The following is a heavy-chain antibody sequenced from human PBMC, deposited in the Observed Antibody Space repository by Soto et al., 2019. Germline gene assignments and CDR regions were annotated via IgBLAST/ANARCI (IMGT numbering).Heavy chain of an antibody. D-gene: IGHD6-6*01. V-gene: IGHV4-34*01. J-gene: IGHJ4*02. CDR3: AREAARIAGIFDY. Sequence: KPSETLSLTCAVYGGSFSGYYWSWIRQPPGKGLEWIGEINHSGSTNYNPSLKSRVTISVDTSKNQFSLKLSSVTAADTAVYYCAREAARIAGIFDYWGQGTLVTVSS. CDR2: INHSGST. CDR1: GGSFSGYY.